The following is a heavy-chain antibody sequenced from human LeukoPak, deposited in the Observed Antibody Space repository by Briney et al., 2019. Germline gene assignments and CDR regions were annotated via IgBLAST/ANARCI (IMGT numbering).Heavy chain of an antibody. CDR1: GFTFSSYS. J-gene: IGHJ4*02. V-gene: IGHV3-21*01. Sequence: GGSLRLSCAASGFTFSSYSMTWVRQAPGKGLEWVSSISSSSSYIYYADSVKGRFTISRDNAKNSLYLQMNSLRAEDTAVYYCARRFCIGGNCYIDYWGQGTLVTVSS. CDR3: ARRFCIGGNCYIDY. D-gene: IGHD2-15*01. CDR2: ISSSSSYI.